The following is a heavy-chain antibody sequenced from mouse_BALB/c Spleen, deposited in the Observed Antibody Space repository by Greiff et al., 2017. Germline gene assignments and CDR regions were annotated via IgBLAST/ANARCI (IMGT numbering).Heavy chain of an antibody. Sequence: QVQLQQSGPGLVQPSQSLSITCTVSGFSLTSYGVHWVRQSPGKGLEWLGVIWSGGSTDYNAAFISRLSISKDNSKSQVFFKMNSLQANDTAIYYCARNWGYRYDRGFAYWGQGTLVTVSA. J-gene: IGHJ3*01. CDR2: IWSGGST. CDR1: GFSLTSYG. CDR3: ARNWGYRYDRGFAY. D-gene: IGHD2-14*01. V-gene: IGHV2-2*02.